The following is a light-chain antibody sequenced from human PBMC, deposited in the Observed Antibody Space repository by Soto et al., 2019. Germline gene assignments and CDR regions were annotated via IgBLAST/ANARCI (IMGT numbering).Light chain of an antibody. Sequence: QSALTQPRSVSGSPGQSVTISCTGTSSNVGGYNYVSWYQQHPGKAPKLMIYDVSKRPSGVPDRFSGSKSGNTASLTISGLQADDAADYYCCSDAGSYTLVFGGGTKVTVL. J-gene: IGLJ2*01. CDR2: DVS. V-gene: IGLV2-11*01. CDR3: CSDAGSYTLV. CDR1: SSNVGGYNY.